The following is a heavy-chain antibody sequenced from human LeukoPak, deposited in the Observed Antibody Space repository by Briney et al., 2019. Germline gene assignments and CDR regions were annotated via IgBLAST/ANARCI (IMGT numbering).Heavy chain of an antibody. Sequence: PGGSLRLSCAASGFTFSSYAMSWVRQAPGKGLEWVSYISSSGSTIYYADSVKGRYTISRDNAKNSLYLQMNSLRAEDTAVYYCARESHIVVVPAASFDYWGQGTLVTVSS. J-gene: IGHJ4*02. CDR1: GFTFSSYA. V-gene: IGHV3-48*04. CDR3: ARESHIVVVPAASFDY. CDR2: ISSSGSTI. D-gene: IGHD2-2*01.